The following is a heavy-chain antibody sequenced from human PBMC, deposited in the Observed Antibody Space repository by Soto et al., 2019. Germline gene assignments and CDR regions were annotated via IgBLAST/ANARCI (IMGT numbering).Heavy chain of an antibody. Sequence: AAVKVSCKTSGGTFSSYAISWVRQAPGQGLEWMGGIIPIFGTANYAQKFRGRVTITADKSTSTAYMELSSLKSEDTAVYYSAKAEGGMVRGVIRYYYYGMDVLGQGTTVTVSS. CDR1: GGTFSSYA. CDR3: AKAEGGMVRGVIRYYYYGMDV. D-gene: IGHD3-10*01. CDR2: IIPIFGTA. V-gene: IGHV1-69*06. J-gene: IGHJ6*02.